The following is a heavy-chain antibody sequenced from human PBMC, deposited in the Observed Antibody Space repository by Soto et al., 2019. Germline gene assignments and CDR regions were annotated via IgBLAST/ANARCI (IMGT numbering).Heavy chain of an antibody. J-gene: IGHJ5*02. Sequence: QVQLVQSGAEVKRPGASVKVSCKASGYTFTSYGISWVRQAPGQGLEWMGWISAYNGNTNYAQKLKGRVTMTTDTSTSTAYMELRSLRSDDTAVYYCARDREWELQDNWFDPWGQGTLVTVSS. V-gene: IGHV1-18*01. D-gene: IGHD1-26*01. CDR3: ARDREWELQDNWFDP. CDR1: GYTFTSYG. CDR2: ISAYNGNT.